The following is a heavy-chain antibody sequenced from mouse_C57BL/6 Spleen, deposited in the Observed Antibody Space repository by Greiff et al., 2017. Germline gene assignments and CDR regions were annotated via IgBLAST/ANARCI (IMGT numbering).Heavy chain of an antibody. CDR3: TTNYYGSSPWFAY. D-gene: IGHD1-1*01. Sequence: VTLKVSGAELVRPGASVKLSCTASGFNIKDDYMHWVKQRPEQGLEWIGWIDPENGDTEYASKFQGKATITADTSSNTAYLQLSSLTSEDTAVYYCTTNYYGSSPWFAYWGQGTLVTVSA. CDR2: IDPENGDT. V-gene: IGHV14-4*01. CDR1: GFNIKDDY. J-gene: IGHJ3*01.